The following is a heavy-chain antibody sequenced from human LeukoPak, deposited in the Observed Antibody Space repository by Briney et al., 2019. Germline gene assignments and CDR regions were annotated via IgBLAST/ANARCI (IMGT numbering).Heavy chain of an antibody. Sequence: GGSLRLSCAASGFTFSSYSMNWVRQAPGKGLEWVAFIRYDGSNKYYADSVKGRFTISRDNSKNTLYLQMNSLRAEDTAVYYCAKDYGGNSNWYFDLWGRGTLVTVSS. CDR2: IRYDGSNK. J-gene: IGHJ2*01. V-gene: IGHV3-30*02. CDR1: GFTFSSYS. CDR3: AKDYGGNSNWYFDL. D-gene: IGHD4-23*01.